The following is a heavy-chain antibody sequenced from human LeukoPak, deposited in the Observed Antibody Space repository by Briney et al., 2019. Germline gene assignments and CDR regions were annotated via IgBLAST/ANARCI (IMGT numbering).Heavy chain of an antibody. CDR1: GGSISSYY. CDR2: IYYSGST. V-gene: IGHV4-59*08. J-gene: IGHJ3*02. D-gene: IGHD2-21*01. Sequence: SETLSLTCTVSGGSISSYYWSWIRQPPGKGLEWIGYIYYSGSTNYNPSPKSRVTISVDTSKNQFSLKLSSVTAADTAVYYSARHEIGRRFAFDIWGQGTLVTVSS. CDR3: ARHEIGRRFAFDI.